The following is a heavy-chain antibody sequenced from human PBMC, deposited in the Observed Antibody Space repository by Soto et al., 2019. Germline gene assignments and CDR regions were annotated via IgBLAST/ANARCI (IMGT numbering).Heavy chain of an antibody. CDR2: ISGSGGGT. Sequence: GALRLFSAASGLSFSSYAMSWVRQAPGKGLEWVSSISGSGGGTYYADSVKGRFTFSRDNSKNTLYLQMNSLRAEDTAIYYCARWYAAEAWGQGTTVTVSS. CDR3: ARWYAAEA. D-gene: IGHD6-13*01. CDR1: GLSFSSYA. V-gene: IGHV3-23*01. J-gene: IGHJ6*02.